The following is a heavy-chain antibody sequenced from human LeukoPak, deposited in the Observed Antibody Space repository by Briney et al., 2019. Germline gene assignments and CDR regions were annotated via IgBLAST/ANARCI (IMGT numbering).Heavy chain of an antibody. CDR1: GASISSHGHY. CDR2: VSYSGST. V-gene: IGHV4-31*03. J-gene: IGHJ5*02. Sequence: PSQTLSLTCTVSGASISSHGHYWSWIRQPPGKVLEWIGYVSYSGSTYYNPSLKSRVTISVDTSENQFSLKLSSVTAADTAVYYCARGERTVTFLFDPWGQGTLVTVSS. CDR3: ARGERTVTFLFDP. D-gene: IGHD4-17*01.